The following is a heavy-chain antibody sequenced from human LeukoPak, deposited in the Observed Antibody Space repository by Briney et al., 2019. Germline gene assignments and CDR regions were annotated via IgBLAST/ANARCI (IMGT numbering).Heavy chain of an antibody. CDR2: ISWNSGRI. V-gene: IGHV3-9*01. J-gene: IGHJ5*02. CDR1: GFTFDDYA. CDR3: AKTQEGWFGDTHRGGNWFDP. D-gene: IGHD3-10*01. Sequence: PGGSLRLSCAASGFTFDDYAMHWARQAPGKGLEWVSGISWNSGRIGYADSVKGRFTISRDNAKNSLYLQMNSLRAEDTALYYCAKTQEGWFGDTHRGGNWFDPWGQGTLVTVS.